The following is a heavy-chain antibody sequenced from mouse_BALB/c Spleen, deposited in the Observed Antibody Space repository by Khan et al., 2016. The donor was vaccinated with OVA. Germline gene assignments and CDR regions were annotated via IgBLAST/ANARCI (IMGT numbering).Heavy chain of an antibody. CDR3: NRSNYYGKRLYAMDD. D-gene: IGHD1-1*01. CDR1: GYTFTSYW. Sequence: DLVKPGASVKLSCKASGYTFTSYWINWIKQRPGQGLEWIGRVSPGSGSPYYNEIFKGKATVTVDKSSSTAYIQLNSLSSEDSAVXFCNRSNYYGKRLYAMDDWGQGTPVTVSS. V-gene: IGHV1S41*01. J-gene: IGHJ4*01. CDR2: VSPGSGSP.